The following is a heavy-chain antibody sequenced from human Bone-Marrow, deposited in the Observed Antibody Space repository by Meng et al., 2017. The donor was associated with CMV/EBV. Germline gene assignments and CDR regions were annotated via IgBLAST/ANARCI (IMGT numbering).Heavy chain of an antibody. V-gene: IGHV4-34*01. CDR2: INHSGST. Sequence: GSFSGYYWSWIRQPPGKGLEWIGEINHSGSTNYNPSLKSRVTISVDTSKNQFSLKLSSVTAADTAVYYCARMRRGIFGVVKNNGFDPWGQGTLVTVSS. CDR3: ARMRRGIFGVVKNNGFDP. D-gene: IGHD3-3*01. J-gene: IGHJ5*02. CDR1: GSFSGYY.